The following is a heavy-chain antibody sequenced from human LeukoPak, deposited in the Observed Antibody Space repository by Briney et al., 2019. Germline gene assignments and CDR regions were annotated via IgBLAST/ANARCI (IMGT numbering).Heavy chain of an antibody. D-gene: IGHD5-18*01. V-gene: IGHV1-58*01. CDR2: IVVGSGNT. Sequence: SVKVSCKASGFTFTSSAVQWVRQARGQRLEWIGWIVVGSGNTNYAQKFQERVTITRDMSTSTAYMELSSLRSEDTAVYYCADTAMVTGAFDIWGQGTMVTVSS. CDR3: ADTAMVTGAFDI. CDR1: GFTFTSSA. J-gene: IGHJ3*02.